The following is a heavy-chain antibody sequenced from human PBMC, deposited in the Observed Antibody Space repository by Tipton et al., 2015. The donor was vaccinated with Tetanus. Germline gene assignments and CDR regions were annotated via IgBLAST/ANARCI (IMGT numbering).Heavy chain of an antibody. CDR3: ARNPGTTVTTSSWYFDL. CDR1: GGSISSGGYY. CDR2: IYYSGNT. D-gene: IGHD4-17*01. Sequence: TLSLTCTVSGGSISSGGYYWSWIRQHPGKGLEWIGYIYYSGNTYYNPSLKSRVTISVDTSKNQFSLKLSSVTAADTAVYYCARNPGTTVTTSSWYFDLWGRGTLVTVSS. J-gene: IGHJ2*01. V-gene: IGHV4-31*03.